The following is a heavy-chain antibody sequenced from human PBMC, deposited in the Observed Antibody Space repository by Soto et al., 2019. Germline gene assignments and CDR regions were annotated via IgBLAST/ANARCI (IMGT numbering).Heavy chain of an antibody. D-gene: IGHD2-15*01. J-gene: IGHJ4*02. CDR2: VHSSGGT. V-gene: IGHV4-39*01. CDR1: HGSITSGDYF. CDR3: ASVVVGATRQTGSDH. Sequence: SETLSLTXXVXHGSITSGDYFWAWIRQPPGRGLEFIGSVHSSGGTYYSPSLKSRASISIDKSRNQFSLKLTSVNAGDTAVYFCASVVVGATRQTGSDHWGQGTLVTVSS.